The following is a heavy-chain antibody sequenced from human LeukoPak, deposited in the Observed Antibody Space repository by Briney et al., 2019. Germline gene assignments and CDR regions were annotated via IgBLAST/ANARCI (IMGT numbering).Heavy chain of an antibody. V-gene: IGHV3-23*01. CDR3: TRGYYYDSSGPNIPFDY. CDR1: GFTFSSHG. CDR2: IIPSGHTT. D-gene: IGHD3-22*01. J-gene: IGHJ4*02. Sequence: PGGSLRLSCVASGFTFSSHGMNWVRHAPGKGREWVSGIIPSGHTTYYADSVRGRFTISRDNAKNTLYLQMNSLRAEDTAVYYCTRGYYYDSSGPNIPFDYWGQGTLVTVSS.